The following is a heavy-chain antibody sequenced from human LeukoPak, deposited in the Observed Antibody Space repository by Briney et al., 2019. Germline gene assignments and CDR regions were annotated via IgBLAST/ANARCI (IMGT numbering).Heavy chain of an antibody. CDR3: ARVGLYYFDY. Sequence: PSETLSLTCTVSGGSISSYYWSWIRQPPGKGLEWIGEINHSGSTNYNPSLKSRVTISVDTSKNQFSLKLSSVTAADTAVYYCARVGLYYFDYWGQGTLVTVSS. J-gene: IGHJ4*02. CDR2: INHSGST. V-gene: IGHV4-34*01. CDR1: GGSISSYY. D-gene: IGHD3/OR15-3a*01.